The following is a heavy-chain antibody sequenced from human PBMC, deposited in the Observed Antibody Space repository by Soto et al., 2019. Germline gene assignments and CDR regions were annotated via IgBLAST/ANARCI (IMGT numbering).Heavy chain of an antibody. D-gene: IGHD6-13*01. Sequence: EVQLVESGGGLVRPGGSLRLSCAASGFTFSSYWMSWVRQAPVKGLEWVGNIKQDGSEKNYVDFMEGRFTISRDNAENSLYLQMNSLRAEDTSVYYWARIASAGRGWDVWGQGTTVVVSS. CDR1: GFTFSSYW. CDR3: ARIASAGRGWDV. J-gene: IGHJ6*02. V-gene: IGHV3-7*01. CDR2: IKQDGSEK.